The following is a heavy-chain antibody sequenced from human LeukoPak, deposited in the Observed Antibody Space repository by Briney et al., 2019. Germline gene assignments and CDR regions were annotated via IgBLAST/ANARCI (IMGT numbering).Heavy chain of an antibody. CDR1: GFTFSNYG. CDR2: ISYDSEGN. CDR3: AKDGGNWYDSRGNHLMRSYMDV. J-gene: IGHJ6*03. D-gene: IGHD3-16*01. Sequence: PGGSLRLSCVTSGFTFSNYGMHWVRQLPGKGLGWVAAISYDSEGNYHVDSVKGRFTISRDNSKNTLYLQMNSLRVEDTAVYYCAKDGGNWYDSRGNHLMRSYMDVWGTGTTVTVSS. V-gene: IGHV3-30*18.